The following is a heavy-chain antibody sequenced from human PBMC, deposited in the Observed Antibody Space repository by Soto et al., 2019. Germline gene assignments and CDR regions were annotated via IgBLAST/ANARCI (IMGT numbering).Heavy chain of an antibody. CDR2: MNPGSGKT. J-gene: IGHJ5*02. CDR3: AILTSPGTLNWIHP. D-gene: IGHD1-26*01. V-gene: IGHV1-8*02. Sequence: DSVKVSCKASGYTFINFDISWVRQAAGQGLEWLGWMNPGSGKTGYASKFQGRVAMTRDASTGTSHLELSSLTSDDTAVYYCAILTSPGTLNWIHPWCPAILVTVS. CDR1: GYTFINFD.